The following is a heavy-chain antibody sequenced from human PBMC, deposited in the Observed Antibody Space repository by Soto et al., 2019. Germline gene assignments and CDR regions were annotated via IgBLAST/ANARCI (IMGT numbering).Heavy chain of an antibody. CDR3: AGGSGGSDW. Sequence: EVQLVESGGGLVKPGGSLRLSCAASEFTFSSYYMNWIRQAPGKGLEWVSSISSSSNNLYYADSVKGRFTISRDNAKKSLYLEMNSLRAEDTAVYYCAGGSGGSDWWGQGTLVTVSS. D-gene: IGHD3-10*01. V-gene: IGHV3-21*01. J-gene: IGHJ4*02. CDR2: ISSSSNNL. CDR1: EFTFSSYY.